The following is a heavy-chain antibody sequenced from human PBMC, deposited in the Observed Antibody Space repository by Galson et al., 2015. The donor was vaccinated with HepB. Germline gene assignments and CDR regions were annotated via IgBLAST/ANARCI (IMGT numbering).Heavy chain of an antibody. Sequence: CAISGDSVSSNSAAWNWIRQSPSRGLEWLGRTYYRSKWYNDYAVSVKSRITINPDTSKNQLSLQLNSVTPEDTAVYYCARSYYDSSGYLDYWGQGTLVTVSS. V-gene: IGHV6-1*01. D-gene: IGHD3-22*01. CDR3: ARSYYDSSGYLDY. J-gene: IGHJ4*02. CDR2: TYYRSKWYN. CDR1: GDSVSSNSAA.